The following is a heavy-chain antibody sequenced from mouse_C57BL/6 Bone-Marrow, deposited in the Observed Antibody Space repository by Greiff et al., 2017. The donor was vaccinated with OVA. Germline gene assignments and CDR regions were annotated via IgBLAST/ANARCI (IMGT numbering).Heavy chain of an antibody. D-gene: IGHD1-1*01. CDR2: ISSGSSTI. CDR1: GFTFSDYG. J-gene: IGHJ4*01. V-gene: IGHV5-17*01. Sequence: EVKLVESGGGLVKPGGSLKLSCAASGFTFSDYGMHWVRQAPEKGLEWVAYISSGSSTIYYADTVKGRFTISRDSAKNTLFLQMTSLRSEDTAMYYCARRDYYGRDYAMDYWGQGTSVTVSS. CDR3: ARRDYYGRDYAMDY.